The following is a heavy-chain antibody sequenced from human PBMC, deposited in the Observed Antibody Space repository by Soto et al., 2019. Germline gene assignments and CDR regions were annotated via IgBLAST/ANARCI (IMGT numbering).Heavy chain of an antibody. Sequence: ASVKVSCKASGYTFTSYDINWVRQATGQGLEWMGWMNPNSGNTGYAQKFQGRVTMTRNTSISTAYMELSSLRSEDTAVYYCASAYCSGGSCYLGYFQHWGQGTLVTVSS. CDR3: ASAYCSGGSCYLGYFQH. CDR2: MNPNSGNT. D-gene: IGHD2-15*01. CDR1: GYTFTSYD. V-gene: IGHV1-8*01. J-gene: IGHJ1*01.